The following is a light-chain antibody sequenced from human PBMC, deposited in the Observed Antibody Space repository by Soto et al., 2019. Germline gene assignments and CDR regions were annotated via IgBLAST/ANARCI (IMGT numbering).Light chain of an antibody. CDR2: GNS. CDR1: SSNIGAGYD. V-gene: IGLV1-40*01. Sequence: QSVLTQPPSVSGAPGQRGTISCTGRSSNIGAGYDVQWYQHLPGTAPKLLVFGNSHRPSGVPGRVSGSKFGTSASLAITGLQADDEADYYCKSYDSSLGGVVFGGGTQLTVL. J-gene: IGLJ2*01. CDR3: KSYDSSLGGVV.